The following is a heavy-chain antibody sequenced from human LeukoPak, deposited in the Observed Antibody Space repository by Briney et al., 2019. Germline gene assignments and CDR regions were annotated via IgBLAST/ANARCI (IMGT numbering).Heavy chain of an antibody. J-gene: IGHJ4*02. CDR1: GYTFTSYG. D-gene: IGHD2-15*01. CDR2: ISAYNGNT. V-gene: IGHV1-18*01. CDR3: ARDNSQSAARHNDY. Sequence: ASVKVSCKASGYTFTSYGISWVRRAPGQGLEWMGWISAYNGNTNYAQKLQGRVTMTTDTSTSTAYMELRSLRSDDTAVYYCARDNSQSAARHNDYWGQGTLVTVSS.